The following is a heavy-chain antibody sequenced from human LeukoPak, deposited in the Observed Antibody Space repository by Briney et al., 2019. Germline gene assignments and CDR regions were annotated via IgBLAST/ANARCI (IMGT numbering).Heavy chain of an antibody. CDR3: ASGSRDCSSTSCYKVGYYYYYYMDV. Sequence: LSLTCAVYGGSFSGYYWSWIRQPPGKGLEWIGEINHSGSTNYNPSLKSRVTISVDTSKNQFSLKLSSVTAADTAVYYCASGSRDCSSTSCYKVGYYYYYYMDVWGKGTTVTVSS. CDR1: GGSFSGYY. J-gene: IGHJ6*03. V-gene: IGHV4-34*01. D-gene: IGHD2-2*02. CDR2: INHSGST.